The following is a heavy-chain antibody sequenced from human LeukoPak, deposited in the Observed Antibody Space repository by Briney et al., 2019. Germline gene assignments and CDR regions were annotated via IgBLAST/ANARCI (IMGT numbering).Heavy chain of an antibody. CDR1: GFTFRSYG. Sequence: PGGSLRLSCAASGFTFRSYGMHWVRQAPGKGLEWVAFIRYDGSNKYYADSVKGRFTISRDNSKNTLYLQMNSLRAEDTAVYYCARGTNYYGSGSYYNLENWFDPWGQGTLVTVSS. CDR2: IRYDGSNK. V-gene: IGHV3-30*02. CDR3: ARGTNYYGSGSYYNLENWFDP. D-gene: IGHD3-10*01. J-gene: IGHJ5*02.